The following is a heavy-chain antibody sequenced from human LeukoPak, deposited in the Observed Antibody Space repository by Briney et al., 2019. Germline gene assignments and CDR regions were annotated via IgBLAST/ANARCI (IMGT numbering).Heavy chain of an antibody. V-gene: IGHV4-61*02. Sequence: PSETLSLTCTVSGGSISSGSYYWGWIRQPAGKGLEWIGRIYTSGSTNYNPSLKSRVTMSVDTSKNQFSLKLSSVTAADTAVYYCARVYCSSTSCYLWSWFDPWGQGTLVTVSS. CDR3: ARVYCSSTSCYLWSWFDP. D-gene: IGHD2-2*01. J-gene: IGHJ5*02. CDR1: GGSISSGSYY. CDR2: IYTSGST.